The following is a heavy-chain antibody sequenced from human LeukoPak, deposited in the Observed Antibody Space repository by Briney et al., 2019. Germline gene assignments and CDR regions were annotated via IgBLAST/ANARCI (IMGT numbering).Heavy chain of an antibody. V-gene: IGHV1-69*13. CDR2: IIPIFGTA. Sequence: SVKVSCKASGYTFTGYYMHWVRQAPGQGLEWMGGIIPIFGTANYAQKFQGRVTITADESTSTAYMELSSLRSEDTAVYYCARAGGITGTTGYYYYYMDVWGKGTTVTVSS. CDR3: ARAGGITGTTGYYYYYMDV. CDR1: GYTFTGYY. J-gene: IGHJ6*03. D-gene: IGHD1-7*01.